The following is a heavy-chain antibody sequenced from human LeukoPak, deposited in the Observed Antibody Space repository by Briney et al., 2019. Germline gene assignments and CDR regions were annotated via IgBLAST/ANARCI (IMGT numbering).Heavy chain of an antibody. Sequence: PSQTLSLTCTVSGGSISSGGYYWNWIRQHPEKGLEWIGTIYYSGSTYYNPSLKSRVNVSVDTSENQISLKLSSVPAADTAVYYCARASSARNGFDYWGQGTLVTASS. CDR1: GGSISSGGYY. J-gene: IGHJ4*02. CDR3: ARASSARNGFDY. CDR2: IYYSGST. V-gene: IGHV4-31*03. D-gene: IGHD1-14*01.